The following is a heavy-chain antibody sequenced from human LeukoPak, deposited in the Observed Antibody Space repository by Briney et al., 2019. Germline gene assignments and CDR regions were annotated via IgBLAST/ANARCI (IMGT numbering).Heavy chain of an antibody. V-gene: IGHV3-23*01. Sequence: GGSLRLSCAASGFTFSSYAMSWVRQAPGKGLEWVSAISGSGGSTYYADSVKGRFTISRDNSKNTLYLQMNSLRAEDTAVYYCGKDRRAGGSGSYYTLWDYWGQGTLVTVSS. CDR1: GFTFSSYA. CDR3: GKDRRAGGSGSYYTLWDY. D-gene: IGHD3-10*01. CDR2: ISGSGGST. J-gene: IGHJ4*02.